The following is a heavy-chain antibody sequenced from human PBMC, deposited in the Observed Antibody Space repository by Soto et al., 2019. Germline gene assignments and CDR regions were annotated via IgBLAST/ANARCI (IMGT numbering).Heavy chain of an antibody. Sequence: SETLSLTCTVSGGSISSSSYYWGWIRQPPGKGLEWIGSIYYSGSTYYNPSLKSRVTISIDKSKNQFSLKLNSVTAADTAVYYCARDSRELPSYYYDYWGLGTLVTVSS. D-gene: IGHD3-10*01. J-gene: IGHJ4*02. CDR3: ARDSRELPSYYYDY. V-gene: IGHV4-39*07. CDR1: GGSISSSSYY. CDR2: IYYSGST.